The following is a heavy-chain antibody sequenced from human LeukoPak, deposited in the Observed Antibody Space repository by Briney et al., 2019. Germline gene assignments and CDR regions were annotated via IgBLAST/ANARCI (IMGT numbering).Heavy chain of an antibody. CDR1: GYTFTTYW. D-gene: IGHD3-3*01. CDR3: ARRGDTWFDP. Sequence: GEALKISCKGSGYTFTTYWIGWVRQMLGKGLEWVGIIYPGDSDTRYSPSFQGQVTMSVDKSTSTAYVQWSSLKASDTAMYYCARRGDTWFDPWGQGTLVTVSS. V-gene: IGHV5-51*01. J-gene: IGHJ5*02. CDR2: IYPGDSDT.